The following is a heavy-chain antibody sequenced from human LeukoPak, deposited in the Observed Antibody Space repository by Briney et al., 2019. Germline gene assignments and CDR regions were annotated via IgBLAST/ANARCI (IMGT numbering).Heavy chain of an antibody. CDR1: GFTFSSYG. CDR2: IWYDGSNK. Sequence: PGGSLRLSCAASGFTFSSYGMHWVRQAPGKGLEWVAVIWYDGSNKYYADSVKGRFTISRDNSKNTLYLQMNSLRAEDTAVYYCVVDAGEYYGMDVWGQGTTVTVSS. J-gene: IGHJ6*02. CDR3: VVDAGEYYGMDV. D-gene: IGHD6-6*01. V-gene: IGHV3-33*01.